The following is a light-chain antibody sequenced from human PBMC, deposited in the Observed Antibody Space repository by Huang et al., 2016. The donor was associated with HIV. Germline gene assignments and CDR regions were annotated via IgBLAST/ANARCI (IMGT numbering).Light chain of an antibody. CDR3: QQYYNTPIT. Sequence: DIVMTQSPDSLAVSLGERATINCESSQPVLYSSNNKNYVAWYQQKPGQPPKLFIYWASTREVGVPDRFTGSGSGTDFTLTISSLQAEDVAVYYCQQYYNTPITFGQGTRLEIK. J-gene: IGKJ5*01. CDR1: QPVLYSSNNKNY. V-gene: IGKV4-1*01. CDR2: WAS.